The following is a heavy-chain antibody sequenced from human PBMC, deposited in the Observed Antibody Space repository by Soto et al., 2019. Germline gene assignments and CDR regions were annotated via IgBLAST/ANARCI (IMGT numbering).Heavy chain of an antibody. V-gene: IGHV3-9*01. CDR2: ISWDSGSI. J-gene: IGHJ3*02. D-gene: IGHD2-2*01. Sequence: EVQLVESGGGLVQPGRSLRLSCAASGFTFDDYAMHWIRQAPGKGLEWVSGISWDSGSIGYADSVKGRFTISRDNAKNSLYLQINSLRAEDTALYYCAKGVVVPAAMGDAFDIRGQGTMVTGSS. CDR3: AKGVVVPAAMGDAFDI. CDR1: GFTFDDYA.